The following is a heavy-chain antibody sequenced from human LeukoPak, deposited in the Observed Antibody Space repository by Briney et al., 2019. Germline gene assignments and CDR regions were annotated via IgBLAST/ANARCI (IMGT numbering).Heavy chain of an antibody. CDR2: VYPGDSDT. Sequence: GESLQISCEGSGYNFTSYWIAWVRQMPGKGLEWMGIVYPGDSDTKYSPSFEGQVTISADKSINTAYLQWSSLKASDTAKYYCARLLSTRGFGYYYYYYGMDVWGQGTTVTVSS. V-gene: IGHV5-51*01. J-gene: IGHJ6*02. D-gene: IGHD3-10*01. CDR3: ARLLSTRGFGYYYYYYGMDV. CDR1: GYNFTSYW.